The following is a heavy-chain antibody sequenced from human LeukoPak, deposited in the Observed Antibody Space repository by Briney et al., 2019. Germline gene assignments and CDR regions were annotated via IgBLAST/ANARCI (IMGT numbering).Heavy chain of an antibody. V-gene: IGHV3-74*01. CDR1: GFTFRSYW. J-gene: IGHJ4*02. D-gene: IGHD3-9*01. CDR2: INSDGSST. CDR3: AREGGDYDILTGYYSS. Sequence: PGGSLRLSCAASGFTFRSYWMHWVPQAPGKGLLCVSGINSDGSSTSYADSVKGRFNISRDNAKNTLYLQMNSLRAEDTAVYYCAREGGDYDILTGYYSSWGQGTLVTVSS.